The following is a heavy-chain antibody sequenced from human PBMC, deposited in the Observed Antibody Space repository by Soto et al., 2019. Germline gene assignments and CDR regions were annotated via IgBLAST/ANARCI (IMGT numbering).Heavy chain of an antibody. V-gene: IGHV3-23*01. CDR3: AKVHTRQWLVSFWFDS. CDR2: ISSSGVST. D-gene: IGHD6-19*01. Sequence: GGSLRLSCAASGFTFINYAMSWVRQAPGKGLEWVSTISSSGVSTYYADSVKGRFTISREKSKSTLYLHLNSLRADDTAKYYCAKVHTRQWLVSFWFDSWGQGTLVTVSS. J-gene: IGHJ5*01. CDR1: GFTFINYA.